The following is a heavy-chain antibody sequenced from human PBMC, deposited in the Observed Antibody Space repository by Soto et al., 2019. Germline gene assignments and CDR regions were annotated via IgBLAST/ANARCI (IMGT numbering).Heavy chain of an antibody. CDR1: GFTFGDYA. CDR3: TIGAIFGSLGGDAFDI. D-gene: IGHD3-3*01. CDR2: IRSKAYGGTT. V-gene: IGHV3-49*03. J-gene: IGHJ3*02. Sequence: PGGSLRLSCTASGFTFGDYAMSWFRQAPGKGLEWVGFIRSKAYGGTTEYAASVKGRFTISRDDSKSIAYLQMNSLKTEDTAVYYCTIGAIFGSLGGDAFDIWGQGTMVTVSS.